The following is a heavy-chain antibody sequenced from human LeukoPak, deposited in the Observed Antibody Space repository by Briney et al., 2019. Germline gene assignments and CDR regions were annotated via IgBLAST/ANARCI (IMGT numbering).Heavy chain of an antibody. J-gene: IGHJ6*03. CDR3: ARRRYCSGGSCYPGFYYYYMDV. V-gene: IGHV5-51*01. CDR1: GYSFTSYW. Sequence: GESLKISCKGSGYSFTSYWIGWVRQMPGQGLEWMGIIYPGDSDTRYSPSFQGQVTISADKSISTAYLQWSSLKASDTAMYYCARRRYCSGGSCYPGFYYYYMDVWGKGTTVTVSS. CDR2: IYPGDSDT. D-gene: IGHD2-15*01.